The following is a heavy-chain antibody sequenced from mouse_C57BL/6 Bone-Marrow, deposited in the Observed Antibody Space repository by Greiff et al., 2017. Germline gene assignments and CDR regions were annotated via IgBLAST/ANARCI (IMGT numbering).Heavy chain of an antibody. CDR2: IRNKANNHAT. Sequence: EVQRVESGGGLVQPGGSMKLSCAASGFTFSDAWMDWVRQSPENGLEWVAEIRNKANNHATYYAESVKGRFTISRDDSKSSVYLQMNSLRAEDTGIYYCTRAISTGGFDYWGQGTTLTVSS. V-gene: IGHV6-6*01. CDR1: GFTFSDAW. D-gene: IGHD1-1*01. CDR3: TRAISTGGFDY. J-gene: IGHJ2*01.